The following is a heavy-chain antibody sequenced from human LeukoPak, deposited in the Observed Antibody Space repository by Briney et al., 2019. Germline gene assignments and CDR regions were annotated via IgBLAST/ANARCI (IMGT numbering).Heavy chain of an antibody. D-gene: IGHD1-26*01. CDR3: ATNGVGATLFDY. V-gene: IGHV1-2*06. Sequence: GASVKVSCRASGYTFTGYYMHWVRQAPGQGLEWMGRINPNSGGTNYAQKFQGRVTMTRDTSISTAYMELSRLRSDDTAVYYCATNGVGATLFDYWGQGTLVTVSS. J-gene: IGHJ4*02. CDR2: INPNSGGT. CDR1: GYTFTGYY.